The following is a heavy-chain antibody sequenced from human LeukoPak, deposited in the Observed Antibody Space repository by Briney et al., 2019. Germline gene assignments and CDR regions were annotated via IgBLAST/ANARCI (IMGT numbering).Heavy chain of an antibody. V-gene: IGHV1-2*02. Sequence: ASVKVSCKASGYTFTGYYMHWVRQAPGQGLEWMGWINPNSGGTNYAQKFQGRVTMTRDTSISTAYMELSRLRSDDTAVYYCARGLDGYSSSWYDYYYGMDVWGQGTTVTVSS. D-gene: IGHD6-13*01. J-gene: IGHJ6*02. CDR3: ARGLDGYSSSWYDYYYGMDV. CDR1: GYTFTGYY. CDR2: INPNSGGT.